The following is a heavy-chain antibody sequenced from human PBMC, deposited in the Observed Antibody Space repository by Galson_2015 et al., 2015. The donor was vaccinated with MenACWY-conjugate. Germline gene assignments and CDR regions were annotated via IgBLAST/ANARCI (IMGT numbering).Heavy chain of an antibody. CDR3: ARAGGIDY. CDR1: GFTFSSLR. Sequence: SLRLSCAASGFTFSSLRMHWVRHAPGKGLVWVSHINSDGGGANYADSVKGRFTISRDNAKNSLYLQMDSLRDEDTAVYYCARAGGIDYWGQGTLVTVSS. CDR2: INSDGGGA. D-gene: IGHD3-16*01. V-gene: IGHV3-74*01. J-gene: IGHJ4*02.